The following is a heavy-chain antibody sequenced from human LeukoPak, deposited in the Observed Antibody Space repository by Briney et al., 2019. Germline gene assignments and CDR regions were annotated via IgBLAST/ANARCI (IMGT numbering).Heavy chain of an antibody. V-gene: IGHV1-69*13. D-gene: IGHD2-2*01. CDR3: ARLYCSSTRCYLLLDY. J-gene: IGHJ4*02. Sequence: ASVKVSCEASGGTFSSYAISWVRQAPGQGLEWMGGIIPIFGTANYAQKFQGRVTITADESTSTAYMELRSLRSDDTAVYYCARLYCSSTRCYLLLDYWGQGTLVTVSS. CDR2: IIPIFGTA. CDR1: GGTFSSYA.